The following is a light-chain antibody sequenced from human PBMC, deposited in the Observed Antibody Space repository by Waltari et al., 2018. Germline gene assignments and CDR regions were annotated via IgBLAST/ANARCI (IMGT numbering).Light chain of an antibody. CDR2: AAS. Sequence: EIVMTQSPATLSVSPGEGVTLSCRASQTIANKLAWYQQKPGQAPRLLFYAASTRATGVPGRFSGGGSGTEFTLSISSLQSEDFAVYYCQQYFSWPPRVIFGPGTKVDMK. J-gene: IGKJ3*01. V-gene: IGKV3-15*01. CDR1: QTIANK. CDR3: QQYFSWPPRVI.